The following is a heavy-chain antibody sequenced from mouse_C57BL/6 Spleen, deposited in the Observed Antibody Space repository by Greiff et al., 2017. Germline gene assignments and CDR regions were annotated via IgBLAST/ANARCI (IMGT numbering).Heavy chain of an antibody. CDR2: IDPSGSYT. CDR3: ASLYYDYLWFAY. V-gene: IGHV1-69*01. CDR1: GYTFTSYW. Sequence: QVQLQQPGAELVMPGASVKLSCKASGYTFTSYWMHWVKQRPGQGLEWIGEIDPSGSYTNYTQKFKGKSTLTVDKSSSTAYMQLSSLTSEDSAVDYCASLYYDYLWFAYWGQGTLVTVSA. J-gene: IGHJ3*01. D-gene: IGHD2-4*01.